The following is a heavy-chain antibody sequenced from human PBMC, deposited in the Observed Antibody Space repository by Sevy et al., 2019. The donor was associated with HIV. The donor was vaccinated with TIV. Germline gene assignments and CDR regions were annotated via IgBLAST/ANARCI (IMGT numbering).Heavy chain of an antibody. V-gene: IGHV1-2*02. CDR1: GYTFTGYY. CDR2: INPNSGGT. D-gene: IGHD2-2*01. J-gene: IGHJ4*02. Sequence: ASVKVSCKASGYTFTGYYMHWVRQAPGQGLEWMGWINPNSGGTNYAQKFQGRVTMTRDTSISTAYMELGRLRSDDTAVYYGARAPHHCSSTSCPFDYWGQGTLVTVSS. CDR3: ARAPHHCSSTSCPFDY.